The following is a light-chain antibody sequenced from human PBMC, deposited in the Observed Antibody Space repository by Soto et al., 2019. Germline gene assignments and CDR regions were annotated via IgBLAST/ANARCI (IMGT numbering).Light chain of an antibody. V-gene: IGKV1-27*01. CDR1: QGISNS. CDR2: AAS. CDR3: QKYDGVPLT. J-gene: IGKJ4*01. Sequence: DFPMTQSPSSLSASVGDRVTITCRASQGISNSLAWYQQKPGKVPKLLISAASTLQSGVPSRFSGSGSVTDFTLTISSLQPEDVATYYCQKYDGVPLTFGGGTKVEIK.